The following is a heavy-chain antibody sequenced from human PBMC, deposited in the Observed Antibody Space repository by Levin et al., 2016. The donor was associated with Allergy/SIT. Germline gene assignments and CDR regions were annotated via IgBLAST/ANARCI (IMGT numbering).Heavy chain of an antibody. CDR1: GLTFSYYA. V-gene: IGHV3-23*01. D-gene: IGHD3-10*01. Sequence: GESLKISCAASGLTFSYYAMSWARQAPGKGLEWLSGISGSGITTYYAGSVKGRFTISRDNSMNTLYLQMNSLRAEDTAVYYCAKGRYFGSGSYYGDLMDVWGQGTTVTVSS. CDR3: AKGRYFGSGSYYGDLMDV. J-gene: IGHJ6*02. CDR2: ISGSGITT.